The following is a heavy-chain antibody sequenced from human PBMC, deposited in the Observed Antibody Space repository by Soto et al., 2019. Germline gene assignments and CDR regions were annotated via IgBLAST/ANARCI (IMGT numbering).Heavy chain of an antibody. Sequence: QVQLVQSGAEVKKPGSSVTVSCKASEGTCGNSAISWVRQAPGQGLEWMGGPIPIFPTPDYAQKFQGRVTITADESTSPACVAWTSLRSEDTAVYYCARYKHRLQLDGNYYYAMEVRGQGTTVTVSS. CDR3: ARYKHRLQLDGNYYYAMEV. CDR1: EGTCGNSA. V-gene: IGHV1-69*12. D-gene: IGHD5-12*01. J-gene: IGHJ6*02. CDR2: PIPIFPTP.